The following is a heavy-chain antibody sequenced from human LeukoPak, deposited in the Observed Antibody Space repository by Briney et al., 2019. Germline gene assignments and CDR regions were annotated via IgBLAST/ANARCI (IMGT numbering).Heavy chain of an antibody. Sequence: SETLSLTCTVSGGSISSYYWSWIRQPPGKGLEWIGYIYYSGSTNYNPPLKSRVTISVDTSKNQFSLKLSSVTAADTAVYYCARVYYGSGSFYFDYWGQGTLVTVSS. CDR1: GGSISSYY. CDR2: IYYSGST. CDR3: ARVYYGSGSFYFDY. V-gene: IGHV4-59*01. D-gene: IGHD3-10*01. J-gene: IGHJ4*02.